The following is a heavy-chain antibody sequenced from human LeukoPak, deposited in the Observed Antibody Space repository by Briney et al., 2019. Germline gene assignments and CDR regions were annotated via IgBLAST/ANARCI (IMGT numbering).Heavy chain of an antibody. CDR3: ARTPMFYFYGMDV. Sequence: GGSLRLSCAASGFTFSSYAMHWVRQAPGKGLEWVAVISYDGSNKYYADSVKGRFSISRDNSKNTLYLQMSSLRDEDTAVYYCARTPMFYFYGMDVWGRGTTVTVSS. CDR2: ISYDGSNK. D-gene: IGHD2-15*01. V-gene: IGHV3-30*03. CDR1: GFTFSSYA. J-gene: IGHJ6*02.